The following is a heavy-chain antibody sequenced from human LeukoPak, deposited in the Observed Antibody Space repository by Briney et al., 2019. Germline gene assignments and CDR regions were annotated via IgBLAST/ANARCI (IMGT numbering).Heavy chain of an antibody. CDR1: GFTFSSYW. CDR2: IKQDGNEK. V-gene: IGHV3-7*02. J-gene: IGHJ4*02. CDR3: AQHDYGDY. Sequence: GGSLRLSCAASGFTFSSYWMTWVRQAPGKGLEWVANIKQDGNEKYYVDSVKGRFTISRDNAKNSLYLQMNSLRGEDTAVYYCAQHDYGDYWGQGTLVTVSS.